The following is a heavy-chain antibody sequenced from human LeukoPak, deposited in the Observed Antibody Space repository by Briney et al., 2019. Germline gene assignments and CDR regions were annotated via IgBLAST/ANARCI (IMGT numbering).Heavy chain of an antibody. D-gene: IGHD5-12*01. Sequence: ASVKVSCKASGYTFTSYDINWVRQATGQGLEWMGWMNPNSGNTGYAQKFQGRVTMTRNTSISTAYMELSSLRSEDTAVYYCARGQRYSGYDYYYYYYMDVWGKGTTVTISS. J-gene: IGHJ6*03. CDR1: GYTFTSYD. CDR3: ARGQRYSGYDYYYYYYMDV. V-gene: IGHV1-8*01. CDR2: MNPNSGNT.